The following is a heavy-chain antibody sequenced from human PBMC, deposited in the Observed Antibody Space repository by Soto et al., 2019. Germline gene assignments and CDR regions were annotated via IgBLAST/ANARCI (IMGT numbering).Heavy chain of an antibody. Sequence: SETLSLTCSVSGGSISTYYWSWIRQPAGKGLEWIGRIYRGGGTNFNPSLMSRVSMSVDTSKNQFSLKLSSVVAADTAVYYCARGAAAGVDYGMDVWGQGTTVTVSS. D-gene: IGHD6-13*01. CDR3: ARGAAAGVDYGMDV. V-gene: IGHV4-4*07. J-gene: IGHJ6*02. CDR1: GGSISTYY. CDR2: IYRGGGT.